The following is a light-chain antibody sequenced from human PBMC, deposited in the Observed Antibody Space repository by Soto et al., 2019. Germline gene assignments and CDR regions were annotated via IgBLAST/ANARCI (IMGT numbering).Light chain of an antibody. V-gene: IGKV3-20*01. CDR2: GAS. Sequence: PGASATVSCRPSQSVSSTSLAWYQQKPGQAPRLLIYGASTRATGIPDRFSGSGSGTDFTLTISRVEPEDFALYYCQQYGTSPKYTFGQGTRLEIK. J-gene: IGKJ5*01. CDR1: QSVSSTS. CDR3: QQYGTSPKYT.